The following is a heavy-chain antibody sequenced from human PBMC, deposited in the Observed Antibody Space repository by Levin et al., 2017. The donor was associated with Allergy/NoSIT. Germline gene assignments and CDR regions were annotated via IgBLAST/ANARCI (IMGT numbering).Heavy chain of an antibody. J-gene: IGHJ4*02. D-gene: IGHD6-19*01. Sequence: PGGSLRLSCAASGFTFDDYAMHWVRQAPGKGLEWVSGISWNSGSIGYADSVKGRFTISRDNAKNSLYLQMNSLRAEDTALYYCAKDIGSGSSFRKHLDYWGQGTLVTVSS. CDR2: ISWNSGSI. CDR1: GFTFDDYA. CDR3: AKDIGSGSSFRKHLDY. V-gene: IGHV3-9*01.